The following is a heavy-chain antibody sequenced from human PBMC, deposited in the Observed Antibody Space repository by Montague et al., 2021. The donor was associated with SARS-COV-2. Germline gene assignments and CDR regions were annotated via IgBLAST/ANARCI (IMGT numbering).Heavy chain of an antibody. Sequence: SETLSLTCTVSAGSLSSRSNYWGWIHQPPGMGLQWIGSVDSAGSTYYSPSLKSRVTISLDTSKNQFSLKLSSVTAADTAVYYCARDEYNRYWYKYWGQGALVTVSS. CDR1: AGSLSSRSNY. D-gene: IGHD2-8*02. V-gene: IGHV4-39*07. J-gene: IGHJ4*02. CDR2: VDSAGST. CDR3: ARDEYNRYWYKY.